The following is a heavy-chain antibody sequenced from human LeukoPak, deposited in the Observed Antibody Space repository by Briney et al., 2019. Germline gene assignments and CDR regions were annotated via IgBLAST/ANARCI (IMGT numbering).Heavy chain of an antibody. Sequence: GGSLRLSCAASGFTFSSYVMSWVRQAPGKGLEWVSAISGSGGSTYYADSVKGRFTISRDNSKNTLYLQMNSLRAEDTAVYYCAKFSYFDWLSQPDYWGQGTLVTVSS. J-gene: IGHJ4*02. CDR1: GFTFSSYV. CDR3: AKFSYFDWLSQPDY. V-gene: IGHV3-23*01. CDR2: ISGSGGST. D-gene: IGHD3-9*01.